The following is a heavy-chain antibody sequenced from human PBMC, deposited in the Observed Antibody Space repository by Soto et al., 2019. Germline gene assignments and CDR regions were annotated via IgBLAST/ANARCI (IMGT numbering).Heavy chain of an antibody. D-gene: IGHD3-3*01. V-gene: IGHV4-34*01. CDR2: INHSGST. CDR3: ARGHPTKTYYDFWSGYPNKYYYYYYGMDV. J-gene: IGHJ6*02. Sequence: SETLSLTCAVYGGSFSGYYWSWIRQPPGKGLEWIGEINHSGSTNYNPSLKSRVTISVDTSKNQFSLKLSSVTAADTAVYYCARGHPTKTYYDFWSGYPNKYYYYYYGMDVWGQGTTVTVSS. CDR1: GGSFSGYY.